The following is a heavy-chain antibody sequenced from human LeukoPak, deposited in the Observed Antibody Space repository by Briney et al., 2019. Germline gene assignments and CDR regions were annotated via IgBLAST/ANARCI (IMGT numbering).Heavy chain of an antibody. CDR1: GYTSTSYA. CDR3: ARRLPSYSSGWYFSWFDP. V-gene: IGHV7-4-1*02. D-gene: IGHD6-19*01. CDR2: INTNTGNP. Sequence: ASVKVSCKASGYTSTSYAMNWVRQAPGQGLEWMGWINTNTGNPTYAQGFTGRFVFSLDTSVSTAYLQISSLKAEDTAVYYCARRLPSYSSGWYFSWFDPWGQGTLVTVSS. J-gene: IGHJ5*02.